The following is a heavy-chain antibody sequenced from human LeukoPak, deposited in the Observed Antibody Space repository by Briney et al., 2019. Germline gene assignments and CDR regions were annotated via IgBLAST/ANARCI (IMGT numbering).Heavy chain of an antibody. V-gene: IGHV4-4*07. J-gene: IGHJ4*02. CDR3: TTTAYSSAWRFDY. Sequence: PSETLSLTCSVSGGVSGGSITNYYCTWLRPPAGKGLEWIGRIYASGSAAYNPSPYSRVSMSVDTSKNQFSLKLNSVTAADTAVYYCTTTAYSSAWRFDYWGQGALVTVSS. CDR1: GGSITNYY. CDR2: IYASGSA. D-gene: IGHD6-19*01.